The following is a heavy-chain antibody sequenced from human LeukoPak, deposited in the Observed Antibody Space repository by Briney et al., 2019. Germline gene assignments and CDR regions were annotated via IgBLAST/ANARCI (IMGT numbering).Heavy chain of an antibody. J-gene: IGHJ5*02. CDR2: IHHDGRI. D-gene: IGHD6-13*01. CDR3: ARWYSDTWYNWFDP. Sequence: SETLSLTCDVSGGSIDSTNWWNWVRQPPGKGLEWIGEIHHDGRINYNPSLKSRVTISVDTSKNQFSLKLSSVTAADTAVYYCARWYSDTWYNWFDPWGQGTLVTVSS. CDR1: GGSIDSTNW. V-gene: IGHV4/OR15-8*01.